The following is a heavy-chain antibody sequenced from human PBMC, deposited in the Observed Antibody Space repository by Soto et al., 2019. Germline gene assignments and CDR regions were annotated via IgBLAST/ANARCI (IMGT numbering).Heavy chain of an antibody. CDR3: ATQGFGTLHGLVDV. J-gene: IGHJ6*02. Sequence: QVRLQESGPGLVKPSETLSLTCTVSGGSITSITNHYCSWIRQPPGKGLEWIGYISYSGHTSYNPSLKSRVILSVDTSKNQVSLNLAFVTAADTAVYYCATQGFGTLHGLVDVWGQGTTVTVSS. CDR1: GGSITSITNHY. V-gene: IGHV4-59*08. CDR2: ISYSGHT. D-gene: IGHD1-7*01.